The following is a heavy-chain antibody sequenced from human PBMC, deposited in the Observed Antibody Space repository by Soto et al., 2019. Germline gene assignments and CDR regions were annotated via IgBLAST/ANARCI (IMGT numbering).Heavy chain of an antibody. CDR1: GFTFDDYG. CDR2: INWNGGST. Sequence: GGSLRLSCAASGFTFDDYGMSWVRQAPGKGLEWVSGINWNGGSTGYADSVKGQVTISADRSISTAYLQWSSLRASDTGIYYCARHDSCSGASCYGDYYYVDVWGKGTTVTVSS. J-gene: IGHJ6*03. D-gene: IGHD2-15*01. CDR3: ARHDSCSGASCYGDYYYVDV. V-gene: IGHV3-20*04.